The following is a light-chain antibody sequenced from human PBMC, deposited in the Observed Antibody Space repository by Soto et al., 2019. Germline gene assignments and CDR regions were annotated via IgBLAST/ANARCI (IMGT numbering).Light chain of an antibody. J-gene: IGKJ4*02. V-gene: IGKV1-27*01. CDR2: AAS. CDR1: QAINNY. CDR3: QKFNAVPT. Sequence: DIQMTQSPSSLSASVGDRVTITCRSSQAINNYLAWYQQNPGKVPTLLISAASTLQSGVPSRFSGSGSGTDFTLTISSLQPEDVATYYCQKFNAVPTFGGGTKVEI.